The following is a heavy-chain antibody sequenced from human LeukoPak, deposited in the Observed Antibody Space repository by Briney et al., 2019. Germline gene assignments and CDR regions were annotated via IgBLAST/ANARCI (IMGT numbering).Heavy chain of an antibody. Sequence: PGGSLRLSCAASGFTFSTYCMSWVRQAPGKGLEWVGDINHDGSDKYYADSVKGRFTVSTDNAKNSLSLQMNSLRAHDTAVYYCARNHAKVFPPVHWGQGPLVTVSS. CDR3: ARNHAKVFPPVH. J-gene: IGHJ4*02. D-gene: IGHD1-14*01. V-gene: IGHV3-7*01. CDR2: INHDGSDK. CDR1: GFTFSTYC.